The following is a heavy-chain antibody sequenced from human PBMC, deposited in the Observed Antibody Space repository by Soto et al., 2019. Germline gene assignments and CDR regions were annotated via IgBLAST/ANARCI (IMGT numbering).Heavy chain of an antibody. J-gene: IGHJ6*02. CDR3: GRHQWVRGGTITFHYYGMDV. V-gene: IGHV4-59*08. CDR1: GGSISPYY. CDR2: VYYSRSIT. D-gene: IGHD3-10*01. Sequence: QVQLQESGPGLVKPSETLSLTCTVSGGSISPYYWSWIRQPPGKGLEWIGYVYYSRSITDYNPSHTSRGNISVDTSKSQHSLKRRSVTAADTAVYYCGRHQWVRGGTITFHYYGMDVWGQGTTVTVSS.